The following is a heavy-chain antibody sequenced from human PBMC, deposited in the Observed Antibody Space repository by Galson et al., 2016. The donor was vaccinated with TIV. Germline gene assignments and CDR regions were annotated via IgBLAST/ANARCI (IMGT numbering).Heavy chain of an antibody. J-gene: IGHJ4*02. D-gene: IGHD6-25*01. CDR3: ARLMYGSGWGYFDS. Sequence: SLRLSCAASGFTFDPFKMGWVHQVPGKGLVWVSSIGSRSSDKFYGDSVKGRFTISRDNTKNSLFLQMNSLRVDDTAVYYCARLMYGSGWGYFDSWGQGTPVTVSS. CDR1: GFTFDPFK. CDR2: IGSRSSDK. V-gene: IGHV3-21*06.